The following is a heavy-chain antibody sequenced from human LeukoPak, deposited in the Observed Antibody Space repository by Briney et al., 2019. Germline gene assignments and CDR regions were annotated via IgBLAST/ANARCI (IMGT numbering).Heavy chain of an antibody. CDR1: GFTVSNDY. Sequence: PGGSLRLSCAASGFTVSNDYMSWVRQAPGKGLEWVSVIYSAGATYYADSVKGRFTISRDNSKNTLYLQMNSLRVEDTALYFCAIHQLGGSCDSTRCHTNFYYWGQGTLVTVSS. CDR3: AIHQLGGSCDSTRCHTNFYY. CDR2: IYSAGAT. D-gene: IGHD2-2*02. J-gene: IGHJ4*02. V-gene: IGHV3-53*01.